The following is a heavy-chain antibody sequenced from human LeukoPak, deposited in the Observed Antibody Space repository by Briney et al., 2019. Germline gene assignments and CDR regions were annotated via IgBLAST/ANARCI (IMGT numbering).Heavy chain of an antibody. CDR2: ISRDSITT. V-gene: IGHV3-48*02. Sequence: GGSLRLSCAASGFTFSFYNMNWVRQAPGKGLEWVSYISRDSITTYYADSVKGRFTISRDNAKNSLYLQMNSLRDEDTAVYFCARDLPDYWGQGTLVTVSS. CDR3: ARDLPDY. CDR1: GFTFSFYN. J-gene: IGHJ4*02.